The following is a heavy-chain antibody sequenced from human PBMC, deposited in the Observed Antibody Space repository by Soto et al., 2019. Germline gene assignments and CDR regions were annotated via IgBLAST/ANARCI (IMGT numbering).Heavy chain of an antibody. CDR2: TYSSGGA. CDR1: GASINGNDYS. Sequence: SDTLSLTCNVSGASINGNDYSWVWILQTPGRGLEWIGNTYSSGGAYYDQSFKSSATISVDASKSKVFLKLTSVTAADTDIYFCARTRGSAVYFYFYGLDVWGQGTTVPVSS. D-gene: IGHD3-10*01. CDR3: ARTRGSAVYFYFYGLDV. V-gene: IGHV4-39*07. J-gene: IGHJ6*02.